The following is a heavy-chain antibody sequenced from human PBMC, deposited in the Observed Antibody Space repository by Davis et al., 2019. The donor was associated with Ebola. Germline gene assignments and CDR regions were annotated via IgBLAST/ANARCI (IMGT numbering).Heavy chain of an antibody. CDR1: GFTVSSNY. V-gene: IGHV3-66*04. J-gene: IGHJ4*02. CDR3: ARREAASIDY. D-gene: IGHD6-25*01. Sequence: GESLKISCAASGFTVSSNYMSWVRQAPGKGLEWVSVIYSGGSTYYADSVKGRFTISRDNAKNTLFLQLNSLRVEDTAIYYCARREAASIDYWGQGTLVTVSS. CDR2: IYSGGST.